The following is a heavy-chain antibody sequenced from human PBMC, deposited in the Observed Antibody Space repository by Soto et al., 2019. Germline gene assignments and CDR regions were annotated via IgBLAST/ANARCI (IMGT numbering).Heavy chain of an antibody. V-gene: IGHV1-69*13. CDR2: IIPIFGTA. CDR3: ATLIAAAEQRTNDY. Sequence: ASVKVSCKASGGTFSSYAISWVRQAPGQGLEWMGGIIPIFGTANYAQKFQGRVTITADESTSTAYMELSSLRSEDTAVYYCATLIAAAEQRTNDYWGQGTLVTVSS. CDR1: GGTFSSYA. D-gene: IGHD6-13*01. J-gene: IGHJ4*02.